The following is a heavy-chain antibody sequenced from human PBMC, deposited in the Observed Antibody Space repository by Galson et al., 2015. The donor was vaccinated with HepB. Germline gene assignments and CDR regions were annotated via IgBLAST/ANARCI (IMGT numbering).Heavy chain of an antibody. V-gene: IGHV3-11*06. D-gene: IGHD5-24*01. J-gene: IGHJ4*02. CDR3: VRVDWGLHGHYYGGPVDY. CDR1: GFTFNDYY. Sequence: SLRLSCAASGFTFNDYYMSWIRQAPGKGLEWVSYINNGSDHSNYEGSVKGRFTISRDNAKNSLFLQMNSLRDDDTAVYFCVRVDWGLHGHYYGGPVDYWGQGALVTVSS. CDR2: INNGSDHS.